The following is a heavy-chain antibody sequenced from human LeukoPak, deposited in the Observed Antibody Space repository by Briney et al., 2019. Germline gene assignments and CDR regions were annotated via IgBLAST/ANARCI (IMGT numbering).Heavy chain of an antibody. CDR3: ARGTYYYDSSGYYYPYYFDY. Sequence: GGSLRLSCAASGFTFSDYYMSWIRQAPGKGLEWVSYISSSSSYTNYADSVKGRFTISRDNAKNSLYLQMNSLRAEDTAVYYCARGTYYYDSSGYYYPYYFDYWGQGTLVTVSS. CDR2: ISSSSSYT. D-gene: IGHD3-22*01. V-gene: IGHV3-11*05. CDR1: GFTFSDYY. J-gene: IGHJ4*02.